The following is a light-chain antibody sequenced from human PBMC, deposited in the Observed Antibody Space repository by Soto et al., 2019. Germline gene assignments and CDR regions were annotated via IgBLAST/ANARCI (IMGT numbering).Light chain of an antibody. V-gene: IGLV1-44*01. J-gene: IGLJ2*01. CDR3: AAWDDSLNGHVV. CDR2: TNN. CDR1: TSNIGSNP. Sequence: QSVLTQPPSASGTPGQRVTISCSGDTSNIGSNPVNWYQQLPGTAPKLLIFTNNQRPSGVPDRFSGSKSGTSASLAISGLQSADEADYYCAAWDDSLNGHVVFGGGTKLTVL.